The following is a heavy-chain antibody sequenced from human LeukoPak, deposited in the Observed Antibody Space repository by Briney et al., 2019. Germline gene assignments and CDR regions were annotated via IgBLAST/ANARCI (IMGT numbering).Heavy chain of an antibody. J-gene: IGHJ6*02. CDR2: VNRDGSET. Sequence: GGSLRLSCAASGFALSSHWMTWVRQVPGRGPEWVANVNRDGSETYYLDSVKGRFTIAKDNAKNSLYLQMNSLRAEDTALYHCARNNGMDVWGQGTTVIVSS. CDR3: ARNNGMDV. V-gene: IGHV3-7*03. CDR1: GFALSSHW.